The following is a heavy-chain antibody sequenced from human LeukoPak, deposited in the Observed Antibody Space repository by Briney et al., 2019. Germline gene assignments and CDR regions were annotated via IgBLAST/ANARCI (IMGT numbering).Heavy chain of an antibody. J-gene: IGHJ4*02. CDR1: GFTFNNYA. CDR2: ISPSGDST. V-gene: IGHV3-23*01. Sequence: GGSLRLSCAASGFTFNNYAMNWVRQAPGKGLEWVSHISPSGDSTYYADSVKGRFTISRDSSKNTLSLQMNSLRAEDTAVYYCAKIPKGGYFDYWGQGTLVTVSS. D-gene: IGHD2-2*01. CDR3: AKIPKGGYFDY.